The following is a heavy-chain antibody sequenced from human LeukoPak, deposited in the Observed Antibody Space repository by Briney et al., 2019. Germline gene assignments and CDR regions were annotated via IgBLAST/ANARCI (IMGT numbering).Heavy chain of an antibody. CDR1: GFTFSSYW. Sequence: GGSLRLSCAASGFTFSSYWMSWVRQAPGKGLEWVANIKQDGSEKYYVDSVKGRFTISRDNAKSSLYLQMNSLRAEDTAVYYCARVPYFRAFDIWGQGTMVTVSS. J-gene: IGHJ3*02. CDR3: ARVPYFRAFDI. CDR2: IKQDGSEK. D-gene: IGHD2-8*01. V-gene: IGHV3-7*01.